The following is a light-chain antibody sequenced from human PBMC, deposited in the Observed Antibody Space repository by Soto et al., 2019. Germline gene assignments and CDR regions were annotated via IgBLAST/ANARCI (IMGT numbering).Light chain of an antibody. CDR1: QSVSSSY. CDR2: GAS. J-gene: IGKJ1*01. V-gene: IGKV3-20*01. CDR3: QQYGSSPWT. Sequence: EIVLTHSPGTLSLSPGERATLSSSASQSVSSSYLAWYQQKPGQAPRLLIYGASSRATGIPDRFSGSGSGTDFTLTISRLEPEDFAVYYCQQYGSSPWTFGQGTKVDNK.